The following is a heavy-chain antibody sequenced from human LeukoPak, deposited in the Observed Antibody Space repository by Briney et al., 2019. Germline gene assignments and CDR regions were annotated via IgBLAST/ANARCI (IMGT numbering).Heavy chain of an antibody. CDR1: GYTFTDYA. Sequence: ASVKVSCKASGYTFTDYAMHWVRQAPGQRLEWMGWINAGNGNTKYSQKFQGRVTISRDTSASTAYMELSSLRSEDTAVYYCARVHNSYFTAMDSRVDYWGQGTLVTVSS. CDR2: INAGNGNT. D-gene: IGHD5-18*01. V-gene: IGHV1-3*01. CDR3: ARVHNSYFTAMDSRVDY. J-gene: IGHJ4*02.